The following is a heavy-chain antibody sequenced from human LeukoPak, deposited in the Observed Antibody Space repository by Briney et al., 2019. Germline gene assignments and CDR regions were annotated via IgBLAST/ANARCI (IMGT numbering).Heavy chain of an antibody. CDR3: ARDVHGQIDY. V-gene: IGHV6-1*01. D-gene: IGHD4-17*01. J-gene: IGHJ4*02. Sequence: SQTLSVTCAISGDSVSSSTAAWNWIRQSPSRGLKWLGRTYYRSRWLNDFAPSVRGRIFFNPDTSKNQISLQLNSVTPEDTAVYYCARDVHGQIDYWGQGTLVTVSS. CDR1: GDSVSSSTAA. CDR2: TYYRSRWLN.